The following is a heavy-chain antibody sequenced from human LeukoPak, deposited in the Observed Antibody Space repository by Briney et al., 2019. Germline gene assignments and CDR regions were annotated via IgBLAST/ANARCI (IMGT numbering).Heavy chain of an antibody. D-gene: IGHD1-1*01. V-gene: IGHV1-69*13. CDR2: IIPIFGTV. CDR3: ATPPPGYSFSNHYYYMDV. Sequence: SVKVSCKPSGGTINDYAVYWVRQAPGQGLEWMARIIPIFGTVNYAQNFQDRLTISADQSTNTANMELSSLKYENTAIYYCATPPPGYSFSNHYYYMDVWGKGTTVTVSS. J-gene: IGHJ6*03. CDR1: GGTINDYA.